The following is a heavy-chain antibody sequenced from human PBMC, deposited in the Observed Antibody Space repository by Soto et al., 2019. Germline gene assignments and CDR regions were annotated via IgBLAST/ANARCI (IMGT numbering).Heavy chain of an antibody. V-gene: IGHV1-18*01. J-gene: IGHJ4*02. CDR3: ANRIADGPDQMVLDY. CDR2: ISAYNGNT. Sequence: ASVKVSCKASGYTFTSYGISWVRQAPGQGLEWMGWISAYNGNTNYAQKLQGRVTMTTDTSTSTAYMELSSLRSEDTAVYYCANRIADGPDQMVLDYWGQGTLVTVSS. D-gene: IGHD6-13*01. CDR1: GYTFTSYG.